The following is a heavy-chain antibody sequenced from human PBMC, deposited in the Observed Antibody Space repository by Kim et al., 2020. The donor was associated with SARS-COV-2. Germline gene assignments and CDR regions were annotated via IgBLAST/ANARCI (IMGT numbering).Heavy chain of an antibody. V-gene: IGHV1-18*01. CDR1: GYTFTSYG. J-gene: IGHJ6*02. D-gene: IGHD3-10*01. CDR3: ARDWQYTMVRGVITTKAGGRDD. Sequence: ASVKVSCKASGYTFTSYGISWVRQAPGQGLEWMGWISAYNGNTNYAQKLQGRVTMTTDTSTSTAYMELRSLRSDDTAVYYCARDWQYTMVRGVITTKAGGRDDWGQGTTVTVSS. CDR2: ISAYNGNT.